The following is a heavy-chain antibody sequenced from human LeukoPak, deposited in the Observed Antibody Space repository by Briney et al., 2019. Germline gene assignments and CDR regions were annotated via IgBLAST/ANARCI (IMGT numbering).Heavy chain of an antibody. CDR3: ARGRVSSSTWYSTYYYYFYMDV. CDR1: DDSITMYY. D-gene: IGHD1-1*01. Sequence: SETLSLTCSVSDDSITMYYWTWIRQPPGKGLEWIGYVDHTGSTNLNPSLNGRVSISRDTTKNLFSLRLRSVTAADTAVYFCARGRVSSSTWYSTYYYYFYMDVWGKGTTVTVSS. J-gene: IGHJ6*03. V-gene: IGHV4-59*01. CDR2: VDHTGST.